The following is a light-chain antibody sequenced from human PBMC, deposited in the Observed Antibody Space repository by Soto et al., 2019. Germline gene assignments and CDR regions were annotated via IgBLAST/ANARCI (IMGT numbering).Light chain of an antibody. Sequence: QSALTQPPSASGAPGQSVTISCTGTSSDVGGYNYVSWYQQHPGKAPQLMIYEVSKRPSGVPDRFSCSKSGNTASLTVSGLQAEDEADYSCSSYAGSNNVVFGGGTKVTVL. CDR1: SSDVGGYNY. CDR3: SSYAGSNNVV. V-gene: IGLV2-8*01. CDR2: EVS. J-gene: IGLJ2*01.